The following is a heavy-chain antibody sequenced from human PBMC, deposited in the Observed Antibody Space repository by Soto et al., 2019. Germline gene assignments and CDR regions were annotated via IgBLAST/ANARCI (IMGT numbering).Heavy chain of an antibody. D-gene: IGHD2-15*01. CDR2: ITTSGDIT. CDR1: GFIFKDFA. V-gene: IGHV3-23*01. J-gene: IGHJ5*02. Sequence: DVQLFESGGGLVEPGESLRLSCAASGFIFKDFAMSWVRQAPGRGLEWVSTITTSGDITYSADSVRGRFTISRDNSANTLFLQMSSLRGDDTATYYCTKGDPSGFFDPSTGYSTPDHWGQGTLVTVSS. CDR3: TKGDPSGFFDPSTGYSTPDH.